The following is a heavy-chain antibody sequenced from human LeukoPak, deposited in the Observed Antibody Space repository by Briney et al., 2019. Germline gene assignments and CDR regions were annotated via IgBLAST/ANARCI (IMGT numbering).Heavy chain of an antibody. D-gene: IGHD2-15*01. CDR2: INDSGSV. J-gene: IGHJ4*02. CDR3: ARRLVDSGASQVSDY. CDR1: SGSFSGYY. V-gene: IGHV4-34*01. Sequence: PSETLSLTCAVYSGSFSGYYWSWIRQPPGKGLEWIGEINDSGSVNCKPSLKNRVTLSVDTSKNQFSLGLSSVAAAGTAVYYCARRLVDSGASQVSDYWGQGTLVTVSS.